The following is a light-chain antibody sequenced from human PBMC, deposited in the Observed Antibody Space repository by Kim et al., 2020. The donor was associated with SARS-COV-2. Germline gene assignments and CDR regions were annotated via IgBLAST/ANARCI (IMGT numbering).Light chain of an antibody. J-gene: IGKJ5*01. CDR1: QSISSS. Sequence: SLSPGERATLSCRASQSISSSLAWYQQKPGQAPRVLIYGASARATGIPARFSGSGSGTEFTLTISNLQSEDFAVYYCQQYAYWRAFGQGTRLEFK. CDR2: GAS. V-gene: IGKV3-15*01. CDR3: QQYAYWRA.